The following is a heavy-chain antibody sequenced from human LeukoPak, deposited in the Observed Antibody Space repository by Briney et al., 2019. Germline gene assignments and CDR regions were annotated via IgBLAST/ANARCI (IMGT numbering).Heavy chain of an antibody. J-gene: IGHJ4*02. D-gene: IGHD4-23*01. V-gene: IGHV3-30*02. Sequence: GGSLRLSCVASGFTFNSYGMSWVRQAPGKGLEWVAFIWYDGGNKYYGDSVKGRFTISRDNSKNTVYLQMDSLRAEDTAVYYCGKDPRGNPRYYFDHWGQGTLVTVSS. CDR3: GKDPRGNPRYYFDH. CDR2: IWYDGGNK. CDR1: GFTFNSYG.